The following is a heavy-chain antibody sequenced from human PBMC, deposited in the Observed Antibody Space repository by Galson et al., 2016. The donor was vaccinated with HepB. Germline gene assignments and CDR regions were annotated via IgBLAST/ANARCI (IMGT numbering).Heavy chain of an antibody. CDR2: ISDNGGRT. V-gene: IGHV3-64*01. CDR1: GFTFSSHA. J-gene: IGHJ4*02. Sequence: SLRLSCAASGFTFSSHAMHWVRQAPGKGLECVSTISDNGGRTFYANSLKGRFTISRDNSKNTLYLQMGSLRAEDMAVYYCARGREGATQRYFDYWGRGTLVTVSS. CDR3: ARGREGATQRYFDY. D-gene: IGHD1-26*01.